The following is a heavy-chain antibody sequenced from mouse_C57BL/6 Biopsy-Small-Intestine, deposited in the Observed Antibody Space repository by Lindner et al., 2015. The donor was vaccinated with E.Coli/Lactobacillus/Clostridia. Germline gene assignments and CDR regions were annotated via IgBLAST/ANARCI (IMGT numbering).Heavy chain of an antibody. CDR3: ARGGGNGFTY. CDR1: DYAFSNSW. Sequence: VQLQESGPELVKPGASVKISCKASDYAFSNSWMNWVKQGPGKGLEWIERIYPGDGDVLYNGKFKGKATLTADISSSTASIQLSGLTSEDSAVYFCARGGGNGFTYWGQGTLVTVSA. CDR2: IYPGDGDV. V-gene: IGHV1-82*01. D-gene: IGHD1-1*02. J-gene: IGHJ3*01.